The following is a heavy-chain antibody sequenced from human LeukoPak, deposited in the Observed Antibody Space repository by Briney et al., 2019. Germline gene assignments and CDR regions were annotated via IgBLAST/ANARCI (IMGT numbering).Heavy chain of an antibody. CDR1: GFTFSSYG. CDR2: IYRGDST. J-gene: IGHJ6*04. D-gene: IGHD4-17*01. CDR3: ARESLGSVDPRGYSTTVSQDV. Sequence: GGSLRLSCAASGFTFSSYGMHWVRQAPGKGLEWVSVIYRGDSTFHADSVKGRFTISRDNSKNTLYLQMHSLRAEDTAVYYCARESLGSVDPRGYSTTVSQDVWGKGTTVTISS. V-gene: IGHV3-53*01.